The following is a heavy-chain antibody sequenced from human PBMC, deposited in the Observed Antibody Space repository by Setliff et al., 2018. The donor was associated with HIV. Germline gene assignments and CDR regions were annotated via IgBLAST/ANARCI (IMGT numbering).Heavy chain of an antibody. Sequence: SDTLSLTCTVSGGSISNYYWSWIRQPPGKGLEWIGYIYTSGSTDYNPSLKSRVTISVDTSKNQFSLKLSSVTAADTAVYYCARGGVLRYFDWAYWGQGTLVTVSS. CDR3: ARGGVLRYFDWAY. J-gene: IGHJ4*02. D-gene: IGHD3-9*01. CDR2: IYTSGST. CDR1: GGSISNYY. V-gene: IGHV4-4*08.